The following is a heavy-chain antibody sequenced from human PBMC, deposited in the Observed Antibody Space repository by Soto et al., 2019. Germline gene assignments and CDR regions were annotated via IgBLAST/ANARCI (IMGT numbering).Heavy chain of an antibody. D-gene: IGHD6-13*01. CDR1: GGSISSYY. Sequence: SETLSLTCTVSGGSISSYYWSWIRQPPGKGLEWIGYIYYSGSTNYNPSLKSRVTISVDTSKNQFSLKLSSVTAADTATYYCARSLVNGTYEAFDIWGQGTMVTVSS. V-gene: IGHV4-59*01. CDR3: ARSLVNGTYEAFDI. J-gene: IGHJ3*02. CDR2: IYYSGST.